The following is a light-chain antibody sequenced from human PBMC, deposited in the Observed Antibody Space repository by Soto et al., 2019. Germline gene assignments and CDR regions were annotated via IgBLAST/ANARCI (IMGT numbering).Light chain of an antibody. V-gene: IGKV3-20*01. CDR2: GAS. CDR1: QSVSSSY. Sequence: EFVLTQPPGTLSLSPGERATLSCRASQSVSSSYLAWYQQKSGQAPRLLISGASHRATGIPDRFSGSGSGTDFTLTISRLEPEDFAVYYCQQYGSSPITFGQGTRLEIK. J-gene: IGKJ5*01. CDR3: QQYGSSPIT.